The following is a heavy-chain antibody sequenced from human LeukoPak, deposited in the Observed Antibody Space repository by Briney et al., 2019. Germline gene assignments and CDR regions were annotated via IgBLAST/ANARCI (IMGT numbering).Heavy chain of an antibody. CDR3: ARDDTEDAFDI. D-gene: IGHD2-2*02. Sequence: HPGRSLRLSCAASGFTFSSYAMHWVRQAPGKGLEWVAVISYDGSNKYYADSVKGRFTISRDNSKNTLYLQMNSLRAEDTAVYYCARDDTEDAFDIWGQGTMVTVSS. V-gene: IGHV3-30*04. J-gene: IGHJ3*02. CDR2: ISYDGSNK. CDR1: GFTFSSYA.